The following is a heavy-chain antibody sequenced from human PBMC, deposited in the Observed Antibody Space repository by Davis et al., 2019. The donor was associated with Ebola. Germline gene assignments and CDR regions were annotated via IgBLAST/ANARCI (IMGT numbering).Heavy chain of an antibody. CDR3: ARGWLRSGLDV. D-gene: IGHD5-12*01. CDR1: GDSVAGGTGG. CDR2: TYYSSKWYT. J-gene: IGHJ6*04. Sequence: HSQTLSLTCAIPGDSVAGGTGGWNWIRQSPSRGLEWLGRTYYSSKWYTGYAESVKSRINISPDTAKNQFSLHLNSVTPEDTAVYYCARGWLRSGLDVWGKGAAVIVSS. V-gene: IGHV6-1*01.